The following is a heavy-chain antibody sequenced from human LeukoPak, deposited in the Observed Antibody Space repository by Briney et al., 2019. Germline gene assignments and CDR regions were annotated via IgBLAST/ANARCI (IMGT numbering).Heavy chain of an antibody. CDR3: AKEEAGAFDI. CDR2: ISSSSSTI. Sequence: GGSLRPSCAASGFTFSSYSMNWVRQAPGKGLEWVSYISSSSSTIYYADSVKGRFTISRDNAKNSLYLQMNSLRAEDTAVYYCAKEEAGAFDIWGQGTMVTVSS. J-gene: IGHJ3*02. CDR1: GFTFSSYS. V-gene: IGHV3-48*04.